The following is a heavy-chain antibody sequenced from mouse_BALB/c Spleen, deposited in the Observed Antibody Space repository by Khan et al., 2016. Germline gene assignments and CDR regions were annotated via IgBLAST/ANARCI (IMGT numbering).Heavy chain of an antibody. D-gene: IGHD2-4*01. Sequence: QVTLKESGPGLLQPSQTLSLTCSFSGFSLSTSGMGVSWISQPSGKGLEWLAHIYWDDDKRYKPFLKSRIIVSKDTSRNQVFLKITSVDIADTATDYCARSPSHYDCDWFVDWGQGTLVAVSA. J-gene: IGHJ3*01. CDR1: GFSLSTSGMG. CDR3: ARSPSHYDCDWFVD. CDR2: IYWDDDK. V-gene: IGHV8-12*01.